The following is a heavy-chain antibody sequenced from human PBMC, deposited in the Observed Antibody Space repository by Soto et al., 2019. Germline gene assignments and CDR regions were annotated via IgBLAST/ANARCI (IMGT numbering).Heavy chain of an antibody. CDR1: GFTSSSYE. D-gene: IGHD2-21*01. V-gene: IGHV3-48*03. Sequence: GGSLSLSCAPSGFTSSSYERNWARQAPGKGLEGVSYINSSGSTIYYADSVKGRFTVSRANSKNTLYLQMNSLRAKDTAIYYCANVPIWCGGSSCYTEGFDSWGQGTLVTVSS. CDR2: INSSGSTI. J-gene: IGHJ4*02. CDR3: ANVPIWCGGSSCYTEGFDS.